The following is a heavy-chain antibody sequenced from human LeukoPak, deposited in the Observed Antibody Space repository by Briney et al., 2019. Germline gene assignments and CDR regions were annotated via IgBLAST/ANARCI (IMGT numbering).Heavy chain of an antibody. CDR3: AGYGLYPY. J-gene: IGHJ4*02. CDR2: FGISGTI. V-gene: IGHV3-48*01. Sequence: GGSLRLSCAASGFTVNTYDMHWVRQAPGQGPEWIAYFGISGTIYYADSVRGRFTISRDNARNSLFLQMNSLRIDDTAIYYCAGYGLYPYWGQGTPVTVSS. CDR1: GFTVNTYD. D-gene: IGHD5/OR15-5a*01.